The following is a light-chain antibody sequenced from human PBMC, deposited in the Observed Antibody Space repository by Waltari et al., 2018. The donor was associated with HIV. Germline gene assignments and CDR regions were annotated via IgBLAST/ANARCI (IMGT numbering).Light chain of an antibody. CDR1: SLRSYH. J-gene: IGLJ2*01. CDR3: HSRDSSGSHVV. V-gene: IGLV3-19*01. CDR2: GRN. Sequence: SSELTQDPSVSVALGQTVRITCQGDSLRSYHASWYKQKSGQAPVVVVFGRNYRPSGIPARFSGSSSGNAATLTITGAQADDEADYYCHSRDSSGSHVVFGGGTKVTVL.